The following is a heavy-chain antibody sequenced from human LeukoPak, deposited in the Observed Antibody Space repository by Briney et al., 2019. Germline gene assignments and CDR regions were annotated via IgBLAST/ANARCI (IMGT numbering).Heavy chain of an antibody. CDR1: GFTFSSYG. J-gene: IGHJ4*02. D-gene: IGHD5-12*01. CDR2: ISYDGSNK. Sequence: GRSLRLSCAASGFTFSSYGMHWVRQAPGKGLEWVAAISYDGSNKYYADPVKGRFTTSRDNSKNTLYLQMNSLRAEDTAVYYCAKDPTNSGYDFALGYWGQGTLVTVSS. V-gene: IGHV3-30*18. CDR3: AKDPTNSGYDFALGY.